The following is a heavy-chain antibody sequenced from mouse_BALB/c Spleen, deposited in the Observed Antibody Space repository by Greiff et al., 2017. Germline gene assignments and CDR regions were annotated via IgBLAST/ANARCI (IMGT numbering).Heavy chain of an antibody. CDR3: ASWGNYFAD. D-gene: IGHD2-1*01. CDR1: GFNFNDFY. J-gene: IGHJ3*01. V-gene: IGHV14-3*02. Sequence: EVQLQQSGADLVKPGASVKFSCAASGFNFNDFYMHWVSQTPEQGLEWIGSIVPANGNTKYEPKFQGKATITAETSSNTAYLQLSSLTSEDTAVYYCASWGNYFADWGQGTLVTVSA. CDR2: IVPANGNT.